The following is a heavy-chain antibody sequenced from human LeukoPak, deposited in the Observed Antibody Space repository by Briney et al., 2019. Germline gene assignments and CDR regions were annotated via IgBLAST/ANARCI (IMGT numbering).Heavy chain of an antibody. V-gene: IGHV3-23*01. D-gene: IGHD3-22*01. CDR1: RFTFSSYA. J-gene: IGHJ4*02. Sequence: GGSLRLSCAASRFTFSSYAMSWVRQAPGKGLEWVSTISSSGGSTYYADSVKGRFTISRDNSKNTLYLQMNSLRAEDTAIYYCAKVVTMSLDYWGQGTLVTVSS. CDR3: AKVVTMSLDY. CDR2: ISSSGGST.